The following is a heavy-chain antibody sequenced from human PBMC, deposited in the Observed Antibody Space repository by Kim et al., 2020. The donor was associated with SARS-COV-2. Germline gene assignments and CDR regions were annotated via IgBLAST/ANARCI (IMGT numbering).Heavy chain of an antibody. V-gene: IGHV1-3*01. D-gene: IGHD6-19*01. CDR3: ARMYSSGWSPFDY. Sequence: ASVKVSCKASGYTFTSYAMHWVRQAPGQRLEWMGWINAGNGNTKYSQKFQGRVTITRDTSASTAYMELSSLRSEDTAVYYCARMYSSGWSPFDYWGQGTLVTVSS. CDR2: INAGNGNT. CDR1: GYTFTSYA. J-gene: IGHJ4*02.